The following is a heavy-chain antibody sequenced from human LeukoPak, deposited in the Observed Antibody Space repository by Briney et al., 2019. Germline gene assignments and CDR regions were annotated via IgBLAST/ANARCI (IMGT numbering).Heavy chain of an antibody. CDR1: GGSISSSSYY. CDR3: AANYYEISGYYSVFDY. CDR2: IYYSGST. Sequence: SETLSLTCTVSGGSISSSSYYWGWIRQPPGKGLEWIGSIYYSGSTYYNPSLKSRVTISVDTSKNQVSLQLNSVTPEDTAVYYCAANYYEISGYYSVFDYWGQGILVTVSS. D-gene: IGHD3-22*01. V-gene: IGHV4-39*01. J-gene: IGHJ4*02.